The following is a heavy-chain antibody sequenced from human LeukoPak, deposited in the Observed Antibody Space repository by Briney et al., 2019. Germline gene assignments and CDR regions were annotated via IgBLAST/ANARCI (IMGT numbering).Heavy chain of an antibody. CDR2: IYYGGST. V-gene: IGHV4-59*12. CDR1: GGSISSYY. Sequence: SETLSLTCTVSGGSISSYYWSWIRQPPGKGLEWIGYIYYGGSTNYNPSLKSRVTISVDTSKNQFSLKLSSVTAADTAVYYCARGPRRFIAAAGHSFDYWGQGTLVTVSS. D-gene: IGHD6-13*01. J-gene: IGHJ4*02. CDR3: ARGPRRFIAAAGHSFDY.